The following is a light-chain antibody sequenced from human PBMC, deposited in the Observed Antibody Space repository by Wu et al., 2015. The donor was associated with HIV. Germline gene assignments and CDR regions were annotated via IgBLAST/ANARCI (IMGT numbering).Light chain of an antibody. CDR3: QQLNSFPLT. CDR1: QNIFTY. CDR2: DAS. V-gene: IGKV1-13*02. Sequence: IQLTQSPSSLSASIGDRVNITCRASQNIFTYLAWYQQTPGKAPRVLIYDASTLQSGVSSRFSGSGSGADFTLTIRGLQREDFAVYFCQQLNSFPLTFGQGSRLEI. J-gene: IGKJ5*01.